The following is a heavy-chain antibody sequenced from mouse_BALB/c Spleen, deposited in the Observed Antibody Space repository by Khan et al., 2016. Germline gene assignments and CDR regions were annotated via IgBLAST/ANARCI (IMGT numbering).Heavy chain of an antibody. V-gene: IGHV9-3-1*01. D-gene: IGHD1-1*01. CDR3: ARYRYYYGSSRYFHV. Sequence: QIQLVQSGPELKKPGKTVKISCKASGYTFTNYGMNWVKQAPGKGLKWMGWINTYSGESTYADDFKGRFAFSLETSANTAYLQINNLKNEDTATYFCARYRYYYGSSRYFHVWSAWTTLPVSS. CDR1: GYTFTNYG. CDR2: INTYSGES. J-gene: IGHJ1*01.